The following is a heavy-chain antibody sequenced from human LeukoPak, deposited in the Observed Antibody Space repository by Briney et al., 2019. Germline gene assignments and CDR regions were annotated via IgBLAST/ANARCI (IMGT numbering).Heavy chain of an antibody. CDR3: ARDNSVEDTAWWFDP. CDR2: INPSVGST. D-gene: IGHD4-23*01. V-gene: IGHV1-46*01. Sequence: ASMKVSCKASGYTFTSYFVSWVRHAPGQGLEWMGIINPSVGSTSYAQKFQGRVTMTRDMSTSTDYMELSSLRSEDTAVYYCARDNSVEDTAWWFDPWGQGTLVTVSS. CDR1: GYTFTSYF. J-gene: IGHJ5*02.